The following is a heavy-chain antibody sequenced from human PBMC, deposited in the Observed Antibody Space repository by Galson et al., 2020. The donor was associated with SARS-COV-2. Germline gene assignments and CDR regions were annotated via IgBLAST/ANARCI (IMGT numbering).Heavy chain of an antibody. Sequence: GGSLRLSCAASGFTFSSYDMHWVRQRKGKGLEWVSAIGIAGDTNYPGSVEGRFTISRENAQNSLYRKMNSLGPEDTAVYYCARVPVVAEDLYFDLWGRGTLVSVSS. V-gene: IGHV3-13*01. CDR1: GFTFSSYD. D-gene: IGHD6-19*01. J-gene: IGHJ2*01. CDR2: IGIAGDT. CDR3: ARVPVVAEDLYFDL.